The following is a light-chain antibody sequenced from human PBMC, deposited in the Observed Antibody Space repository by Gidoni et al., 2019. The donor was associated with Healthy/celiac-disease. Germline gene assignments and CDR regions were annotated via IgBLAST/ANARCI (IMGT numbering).Light chain of an antibody. V-gene: IGKV3-11*01. Sequence: EIVLTQSPATLSLSPGERATLSCRASQSVSSYLAWYQQKPGQAPRLLIYDASNRATGIPARFSGSGSGTDFTLTISSLEPEDFAVYYCQQRSNWGFXVXPGTKVDIK. CDR3: QQRSNWGFX. CDR2: DAS. CDR1: QSVSSY. J-gene: IGKJ3*01.